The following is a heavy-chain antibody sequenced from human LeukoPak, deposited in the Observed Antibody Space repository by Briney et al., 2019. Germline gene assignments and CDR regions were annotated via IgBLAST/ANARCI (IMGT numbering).Heavy chain of an antibody. Sequence: GGSLRLSCAASGFTFSNYWMNWVRQAPGKGLEWVAIINKDGSEQYYVDSVKGRFTISRDEAKNSVYLQMDSLRDEDTAVYYCARGRDWGLDYWGQGTVVTVSS. J-gene: IGHJ4*02. CDR3: ARGRDWGLDY. D-gene: IGHD3/OR15-3a*01. CDR1: GFTFSNYW. CDR2: INKDGSEQ. V-gene: IGHV3-7*02.